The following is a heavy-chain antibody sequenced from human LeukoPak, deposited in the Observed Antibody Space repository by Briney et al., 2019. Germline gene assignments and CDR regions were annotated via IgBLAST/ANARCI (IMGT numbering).Heavy chain of an antibody. CDR3: ARGRISSGWFAHFDY. CDR2: IYYIGST. CDR1: GGSISSYY. D-gene: IGHD6-19*01. J-gene: IGHJ4*02. Sequence: SETLSLTCTVSGGSISSYYWSWIRQPPGQGLEWIGYIYYIGSTNYNPSLKSRLTMSIDTSKNQFSLKRSSVTAADTAVYYCARGRISSGWFAHFDYWGQGTPVTVSS. V-gene: IGHV4-59*01.